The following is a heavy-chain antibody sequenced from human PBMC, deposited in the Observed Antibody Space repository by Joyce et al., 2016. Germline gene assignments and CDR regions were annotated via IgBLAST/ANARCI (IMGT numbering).Heavy chain of an antibody. Sequence: QVLLVESGGGVVQPGRSLRLSCTASGLTFSSFSMHWVRQGTGKGLEWVELISYNGERKFYADSVKGRFTIARDNSNNTLYLQINSLRHDDTARYYCAKSVPSAYFDDWGQGTLVTVSS. CDR2: ISYNGERK. D-gene: IGHD6-25*01. V-gene: IGHV3-30*18. J-gene: IGHJ4*02. CDR1: GLTFSSFS. CDR3: AKSVPSAYFDD.